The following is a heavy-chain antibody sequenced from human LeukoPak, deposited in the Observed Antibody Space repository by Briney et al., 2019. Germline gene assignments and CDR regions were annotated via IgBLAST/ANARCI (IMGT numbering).Heavy chain of an antibody. CDR3: ARDSYDYIWGSYHLGAFDI. CDR2: IYYSGST. V-gene: IGHV4-59*01. D-gene: IGHD3-16*02. CDR1: GGSISSYY. Sequence: PSETLSLTCTVSGGSISSYYWSWIRQPPGKGLEWIGYIYYSGSTNYNPSLKSRVTISVDTSKNQFSLKLSSVTAADTAVYYCARDSYDYIWGSYHLGAFDIWGQGTMVTVSS. J-gene: IGHJ3*02.